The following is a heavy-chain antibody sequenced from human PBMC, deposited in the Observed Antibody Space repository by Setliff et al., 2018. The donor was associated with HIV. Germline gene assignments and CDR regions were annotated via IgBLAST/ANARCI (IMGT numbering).Heavy chain of an antibody. D-gene: IGHD6-6*01. J-gene: IGHJ3*02. Sequence: LSLTCTVSGVSVRSGSYYWSWIRQPPGTGLEWIGYLYYTDNTNYNPSLKSRVTISVDTSKNQFSLKLSSVTVADTAVYYCARVSSDAFDIWGQGTVVTVS. CDR1: GVSVRSGSYY. CDR2: LYYTDNT. CDR3: ARVSSDAFDI. V-gene: IGHV4-61*01.